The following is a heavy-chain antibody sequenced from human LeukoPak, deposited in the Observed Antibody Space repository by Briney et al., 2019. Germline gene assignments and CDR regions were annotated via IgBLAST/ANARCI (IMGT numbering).Heavy chain of an antibody. Sequence: PGGSLRLSCAASGFTFSSYAMSWVRQAPGKGLEWVSLIYSGGPTYYADSVRGRFTISRDSSKNTLYLQMNTLRAEDTAVDYCARDSSDIGWGPLQHWGRGTLVTVSS. V-gene: IGHV3-53*01. J-gene: IGHJ1*01. CDR3: ARDSSDIGWGPLQH. D-gene: IGHD2-15*01. CDR1: GFTFSSYA. CDR2: IYSGGPT.